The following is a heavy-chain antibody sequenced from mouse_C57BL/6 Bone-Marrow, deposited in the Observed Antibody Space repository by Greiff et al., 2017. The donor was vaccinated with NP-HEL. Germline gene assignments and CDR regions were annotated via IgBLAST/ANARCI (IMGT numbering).Heavy chain of an antibody. V-gene: IGHV1-75*01. J-gene: IGHJ4*01. CDR3: ARLYYYAMDY. Sequence: QVQLQQSGPELVKPGASVKISCKASGYTFTDYYINWVKQRPGQGLEWIGWIFPGSGSTYYNEKFKGKATLTADKSSSTAYMELRSLTSEDSAVYFCARLYYYAMDYWGQGTSVTVSS. CDR2: IFPGSGST. CDR1: GYTFTDYY.